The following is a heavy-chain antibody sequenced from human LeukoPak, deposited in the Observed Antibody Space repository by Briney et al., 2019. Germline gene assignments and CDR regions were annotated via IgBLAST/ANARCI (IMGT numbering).Heavy chain of an antibody. Sequence: PGGSLRLSCAASGFNVSSNYINWVRQAPGKGPEWVSVIYSGGSTYYADSVKGRFTISRDNSKNTLYLQMNSLRAEDTAVYHCARIDSSTAHFDYWGQGTLVTVSS. V-gene: IGHV3-66*01. CDR3: ARIDSSTAHFDY. CDR2: IYSGGST. J-gene: IGHJ4*02. D-gene: IGHD6-19*01. CDR1: GFNVSSNY.